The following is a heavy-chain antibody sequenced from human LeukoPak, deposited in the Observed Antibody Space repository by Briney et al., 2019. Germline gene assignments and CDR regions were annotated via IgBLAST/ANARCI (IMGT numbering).Heavy chain of an antibody. Sequence: GGSLRLSCAASGFTFSSDWMSWVRQAPGKGLEWVANIKQDGSEKYYVDSVKGGFTFSRDNAKNSLYLQMNSLRAEDTAIYYCARGFWELRAFDIWGQGTMVTVSS. CDR3: ARGFWELRAFDI. D-gene: IGHD1-26*01. CDR1: GFTFSSDW. CDR2: IKQDGSEK. J-gene: IGHJ3*02. V-gene: IGHV3-7*04.